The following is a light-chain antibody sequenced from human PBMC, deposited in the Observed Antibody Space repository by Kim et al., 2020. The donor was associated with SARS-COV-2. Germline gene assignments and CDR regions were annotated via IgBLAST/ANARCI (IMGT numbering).Light chain of an antibody. V-gene: IGKV3-20*01. CDR3: QQYDMSPLT. Sequence: SPGERATITCRASQSVSSSYLAWYQQKPGQAPRLLIYGASSRAAGIPCRFSGSEAGTDFTLTSSRLEPEDFAVYYCQQYDMSPLTIGGGTKVDIK. J-gene: IGKJ4*01. CDR1: QSVSSSY. CDR2: GAS.